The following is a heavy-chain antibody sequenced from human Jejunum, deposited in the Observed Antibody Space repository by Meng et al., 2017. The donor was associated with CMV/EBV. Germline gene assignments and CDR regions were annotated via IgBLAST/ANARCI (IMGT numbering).Heavy chain of an antibody. V-gene: IGHV3-66*01. CDR1: GLTVSSNY. D-gene: IGHD1-26*01. CDR3: ARWSGTYYDY. CDR2: LYSSGIT. Sequence: EVHLVESGGDLVQPGESLRLSCAASGLTVSSNYMSWLRQAPGKGLEWVSILYSSGITYYADSVKGRFTISRDNSKNTLYFQMNTLRAEDTAVYYCARWSGTYYDYWGQGTLVTVFS. J-gene: IGHJ4*02.